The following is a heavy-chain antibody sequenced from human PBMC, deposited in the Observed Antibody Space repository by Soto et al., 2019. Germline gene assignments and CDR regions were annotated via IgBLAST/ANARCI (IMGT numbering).Heavy chain of an antibody. Sequence: QVQLVQSGAEVKKPGSSVKVSCKASGGIFSTYAISWLRQAPGQGLEWMGGIIPIFGTPNYAQRFQARVTITADESTSTADVELSRLRSEDTAVYYCARDRDDYGSGNYYNRIDVWGQGTLVAVSS. V-gene: IGHV1-69*01. D-gene: IGHD3-10*01. CDR1: GGIFSTYA. CDR2: IIPIFGTP. J-gene: IGHJ4*02. CDR3: ARDRDDYGSGNYYNRIDV.